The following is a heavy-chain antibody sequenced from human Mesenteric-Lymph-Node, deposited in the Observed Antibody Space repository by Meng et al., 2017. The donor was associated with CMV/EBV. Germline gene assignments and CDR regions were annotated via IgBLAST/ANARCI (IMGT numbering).Heavy chain of an antibody. Sequence: SETLSLTCTVSGYSISSGYYWGWIRQPPGKGLEWIGTIYHGGSTYYNPSLQSRVTISVDTSKNQFSLKLSSVTAADTAVYYCARGMAMTYYYGMDVWGQGTTVTVSS. J-gene: IGHJ6*02. V-gene: IGHV4-38-2*02. D-gene: IGHD5-24*01. CDR2: IYHGGST. CDR1: GYSISSGYY. CDR3: ARGMAMTYYYGMDV.